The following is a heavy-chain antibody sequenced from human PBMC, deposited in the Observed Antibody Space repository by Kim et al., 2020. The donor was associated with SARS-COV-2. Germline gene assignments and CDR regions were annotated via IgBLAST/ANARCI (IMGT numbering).Heavy chain of an antibody. D-gene: IGHD3-10*01. CDR3: ARGFYGTADY. J-gene: IGHJ4*02. Sequence: KYSQKFQPRRTIARDTSATTAYMELSRLGSEDTAVYYCARGFYGTADYWGQGTLVTVSS. V-gene: IGHV1-3*01.